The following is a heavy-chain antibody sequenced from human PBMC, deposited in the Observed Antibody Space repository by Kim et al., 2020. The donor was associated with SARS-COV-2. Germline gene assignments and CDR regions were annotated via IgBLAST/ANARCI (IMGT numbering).Heavy chain of an antibody. J-gene: IGHJ4*02. V-gene: IGHV1-3*01. CDR3: ARDGTTRNGGYYFDY. Sequence: QKVQGGVTITRDASAGTAYMELSSLRSEDTAVYYCARDGTTRNGGYYFDYWGQGALVTVSS. D-gene: IGHD1-1*01.